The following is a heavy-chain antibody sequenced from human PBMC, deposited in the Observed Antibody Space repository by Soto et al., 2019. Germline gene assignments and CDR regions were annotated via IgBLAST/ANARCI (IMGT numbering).Heavy chain of an antibody. CDR1: GFTFSSYA. J-gene: IGHJ6*02. Sequence: GGSLILSCAASGFTFSSYAMSWVRQAPGKGLEWVSAISGSGGSTYYADSVKGRFTISRDNSKNTLYLQMNSLRAEDTAVYYCAKGIITMVRGANYGMDVWGQGTTVTVSS. V-gene: IGHV3-23*01. CDR3: AKGIITMVRGANYGMDV. CDR2: ISGSGGST. D-gene: IGHD3-10*01.